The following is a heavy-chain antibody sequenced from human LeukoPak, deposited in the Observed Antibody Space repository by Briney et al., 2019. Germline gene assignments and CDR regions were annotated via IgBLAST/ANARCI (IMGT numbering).Heavy chain of an antibody. D-gene: IGHD1-7*01. CDR3: ARESAETTTYYYYYYYMDV. CDR2: IYSGGST. Sequence: PGGSLRLSCAASGFTVSSNYMSWVRQAPGKGLEWVSVIYSGGSTYYADSVKGRFTISRDNSKNTLYLQMNSLRAEDTAVYYCARESAETTTYYYYYYYMDVWGKGTTVTVSS. J-gene: IGHJ6*03. CDR1: GFTVSSNY. V-gene: IGHV3-53*01.